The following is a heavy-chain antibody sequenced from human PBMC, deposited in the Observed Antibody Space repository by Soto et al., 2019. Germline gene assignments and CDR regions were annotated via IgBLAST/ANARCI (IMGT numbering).Heavy chain of an antibody. CDR1: GFTFSSYS. V-gene: IGHV3-21*01. CDR3: ARVGNMGYFDNKNWFDP. J-gene: IGHJ5*02. CDR2: ISSSSSYI. Sequence: GGSLRLSCAASGFTFSSYSMNWVRQAPGKGLEWVSSISSSSSYIYYADSVKGRFTISRDNAKNSLYLQMNSLRAEDTAVYYCARVGNMGYFDNKNWFDPWGQGTLVTVSS. D-gene: IGHD3-9*01.